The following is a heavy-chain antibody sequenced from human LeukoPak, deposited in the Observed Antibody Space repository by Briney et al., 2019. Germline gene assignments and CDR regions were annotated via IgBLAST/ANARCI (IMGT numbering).Heavy chain of an antibody. V-gene: IGHV3-48*03. J-gene: IGHJ3*02. Sequence: GGSLRLSCAASGFTFSNYEMNWVRQAPGKGLEWVSYISSSGSTIYYADSVKGRFTISRDNAKNSLYLQMNSLRAEDTAVYYCASRLADDAFDIWGQGTMVTVSS. CDR3: ASRLADDAFDI. D-gene: IGHD6-13*01. CDR2: ISSSGSTI. CDR1: GFTFSNYE.